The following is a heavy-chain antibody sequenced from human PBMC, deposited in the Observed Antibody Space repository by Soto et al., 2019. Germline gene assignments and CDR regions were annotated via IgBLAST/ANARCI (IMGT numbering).Heavy chain of an antibody. V-gene: IGHV1-3*05. Sequence: QVQLVQSGAEEKKPGASVKVSCKASGYTFTSYAMHWVRQAPGQRLEWMGWINAGNGNTKYSQKFQGRXXXXXXXXXXXXYXXXXXXXXXXXAVYYCAXAWXVVTAPDYWGQGTLVTVSS. J-gene: IGHJ4*02. CDR2: INAGNGNT. CDR1: GYTFTSYA. CDR3: AXAWXVVTAPDY. D-gene: IGHD2-21*02.